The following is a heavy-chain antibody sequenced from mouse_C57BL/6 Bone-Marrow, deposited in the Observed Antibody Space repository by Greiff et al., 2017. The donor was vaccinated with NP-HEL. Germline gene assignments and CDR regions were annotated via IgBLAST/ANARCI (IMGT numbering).Heavy chain of an antibody. CDR2: IYPGDGDT. CDR3: ARSRGYYGFYAMDY. J-gene: IGHJ4*01. Sequence: QVQLKQSGPELVKPGASVKISCKASGYAFSSSWMNWVKQRPGKGLEWIGRIYPGDGDTNYNGKFKGKATLTADKSSSTAYMQRSSLTSEDSAVYFCARSRGYYGFYAMDYWGQGTSVTVSS. CDR1: GYAFSSSW. V-gene: IGHV1-82*01. D-gene: IGHD1-2*01.